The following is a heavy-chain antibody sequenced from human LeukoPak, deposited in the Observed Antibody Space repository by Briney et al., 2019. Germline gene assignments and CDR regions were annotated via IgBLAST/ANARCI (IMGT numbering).Heavy chain of an antibody. J-gene: IGHJ4*02. CDR3: ARAVAGTEGWFDY. CDR1: GDSVSSNTFA. CDR2: TYYRSKRYN. Sequence: SQTLSLTCAISGDSVSSNTFAWNWIRQSPSRGLEWLGRTYYRSKRYNDYAVSVKSRITINPDTSKNQFSLQLNSVTPEDTAVYYCARAVAGTEGWFDYWGQGTLVTVSS. D-gene: IGHD6-19*01. V-gene: IGHV6-1*01.